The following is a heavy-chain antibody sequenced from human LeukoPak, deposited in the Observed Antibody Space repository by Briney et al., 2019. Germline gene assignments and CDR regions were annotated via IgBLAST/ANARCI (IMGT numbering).Heavy chain of an antibody. CDR2: ISSSSSYI. CDR3: AGAGSGYEDGFDY. D-gene: IGHD5-12*01. V-gene: IGHV3-21*01. J-gene: IGHJ4*02. Sequence: GGSLRLSCAASGFTFSSYSMNWVRQAPGKGLEWVSSISSSSSYIYYADSVKGRFTISRDNAKNSLYLQMNSLRAEDTAVYYCAGAGSGYEDGFDYWGQGTLVTVSS. CDR1: GFTFSSYS.